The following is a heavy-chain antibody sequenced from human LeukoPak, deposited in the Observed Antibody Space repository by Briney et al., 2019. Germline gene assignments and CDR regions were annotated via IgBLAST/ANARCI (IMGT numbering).Heavy chain of an antibody. CDR2: INHSGNT. CDR3: ARSALDFWTQRPYYFDY. Sequence: SETLSLTCAVYGGSFSGYYWSWIRQSPGKGLEWIGEINHSGNTNYNPSLKSRVTISVDTSKNQFSLKLSSVTAADTAVYYCARSALDFWTQRPYYFDYWGQGTLVTVSS. V-gene: IGHV4-34*01. CDR1: GGSFSGYY. D-gene: IGHD3-3*01. J-gene: IGHJ4*02.